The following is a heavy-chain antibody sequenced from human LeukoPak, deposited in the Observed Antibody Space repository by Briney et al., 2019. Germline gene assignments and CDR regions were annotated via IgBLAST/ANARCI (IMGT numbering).Heavy chain of an antibody. CDR2: ISSSGGTI. CDR1: GFTFSDYY. CDR3: AGYSSGWFGAFHI. V-gene: IGHV3-11*04. D-gene: IGHD6-19*01. J-gene: IGHJ3*02. Sequence: GGSLRLYCAASGFTFSDYYMNWIRQAPGKGLEWISYISSSGGTIYYADSVKGRFTISRDNAKNSLYLQMNSLRAEDTAVYYCAGYSSGWFGAFHIWGQGTMVTVSS.